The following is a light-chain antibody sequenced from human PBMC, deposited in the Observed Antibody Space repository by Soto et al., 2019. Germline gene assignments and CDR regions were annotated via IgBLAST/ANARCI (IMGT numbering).Light chain of an antibody. CDR2: ATS. V-gene: IGKV1-39*01. CDR3: QQGYSSRWT. Sequence: DIQMTQSPSSLSGSVGDRDTITCRASQNIRSYLNCYQQKPGKAPQLLIYATSSLQTGVPSRFSASGSGTDFSLVISDLQPEDSAAYYCQQGYSSRWTSGRGTKVEI. CDR1: QNIRSY. J-gene: IGKJ1*01.